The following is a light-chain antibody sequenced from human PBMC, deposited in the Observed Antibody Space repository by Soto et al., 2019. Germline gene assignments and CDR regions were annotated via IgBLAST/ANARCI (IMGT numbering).Light chain of an antibody. CDR1: QGLSSD. J-gene: IGKJ5*01. V-gene: IGKV1-9*01. Sequence: DIQLTQSPSFLSASVGDRVTITCRASQGLSSDLAWYQQKPGKAPKLLIYDASTLQSGVPSRFSGSGSGTEFPLTIISLQQADFATYYCQQLNSYHITFGQGTRLEIK. CDR3: QQLNSYHIT. CDR2: DAS.